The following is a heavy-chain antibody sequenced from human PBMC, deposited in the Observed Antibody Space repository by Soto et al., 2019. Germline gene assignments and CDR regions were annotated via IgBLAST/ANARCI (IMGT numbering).Heavy chain of an antibody. CDR2: IYHSGST. J-gene: IGHJ5*02. Sequence: PSETLSLTCAVFGGSISSGGYSWSWIRQPPGKGLEWIGYIYHSGSTYYSPSLKSRVTISVDRSKNQFSLKLSSVTAADTAVYYCARVPGPWGQGTLVSVSS. CDR1: GGSISSGGYS. CDR3: ARVPGP. D-gene: IGHD7-27*01. V-gene: IGHV4-30-2*01.